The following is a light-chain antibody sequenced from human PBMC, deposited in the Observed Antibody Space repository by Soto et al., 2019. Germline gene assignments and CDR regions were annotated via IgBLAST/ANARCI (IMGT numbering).Light chain of an antibody. CDR1: QSVSSF. CDR3: QQRGNWPPT. CDR2: DAS. V-gene: IGKV3-11*01. Sequence: EIVLTQSPATLSLSPGERATLSCRASQSVSSFLAWYQRKPGQPPRLLIYDASNRATGIPGRFSGSGSGTDFTLTISSLEPEDFAVYYCQQRGNWPPTFGPGTKVDIK. J-gene: IGKJ3*01.